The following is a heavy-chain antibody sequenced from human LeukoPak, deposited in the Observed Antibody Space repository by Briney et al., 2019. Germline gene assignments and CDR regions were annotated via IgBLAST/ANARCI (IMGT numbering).Heavy chain of an antibody. CDR2: VSYDGGKK. V-gene: IGHV3-30*04. CDR3: ARRRSDSGDCEEMGM. D-gene: IGHD4-17*01. J-gene: IGHJ4*02. CDR1: GFTFSNYP. Sequence: GGSLRLSCAASGFTFSNYPMHWVRQAPGKGLEWATLVSYDGGKKYYADSVKGRFTISRDNSKNTLYLQMNSLRPEDTAVYYCARRRSDSGDCEEMGMWGQGTLVTVSS.